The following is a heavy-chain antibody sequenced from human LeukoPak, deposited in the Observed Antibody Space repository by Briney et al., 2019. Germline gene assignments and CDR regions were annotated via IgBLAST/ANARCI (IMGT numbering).Heavy chain of an antibody. CDR2: IYTSGST. V-gene: IGHV4-4*07. CDR3: ARDYDSSGYYRPYYYYYMDV. D-gene: IGHD3-22*01. CDR1: GGSISSYY. J-gene: IGHJ6*03. Sequence: SETLSLTCTVSGGSISSYYWSWIRQPAGKGLEWIGRIYTSGSTSYNPSLKSRVTMSVDTSKNQFSLKLSSVTAADTAVYYCARDYDSSGYYRPYYYYYMDVWGKGTTVTVSS.